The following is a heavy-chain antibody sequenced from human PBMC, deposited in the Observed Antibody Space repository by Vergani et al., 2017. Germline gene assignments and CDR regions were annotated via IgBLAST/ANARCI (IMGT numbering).Heavy chain of an antibody. Sequence: QVQLEESGPGLVKPSETLSLTCTVSGGSFNTYYWSWIRQSPGKGLEWIGYIYSTGSTNYNPSLNSRVTMSVDTSKNQFSLTVRSVTAADTAVYFCARVMYRDEASTGYRLEGMDIWRQGTTVTISS. D-gene: IGHD3-9*01. V-gene: IGHV4-59*13. J-gene: IGHJ6*02. CDR1: GGSFNTYY. CDR2: IYSTGST. CDR3: ARVMYRDEASTGYRLEGMDI.